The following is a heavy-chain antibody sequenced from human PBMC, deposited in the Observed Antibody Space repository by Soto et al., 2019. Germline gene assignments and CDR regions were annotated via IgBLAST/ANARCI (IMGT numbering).Heavy chain of an antibody. D-gene: IGHD4-4*01. CDR3: ATQGGGDYSNPNNWFDP. Sequence: SETLSLTCTVSGGSISSGGYYWSWIRQHPGKGLEWIGYIYYSGSTYYNPSLKSRVTISVGTSKNQFSLKLSSVTAADTAVYYCATQGGGDYSNPNNWFDPWGQGTLVTVSS. CDR1: GGSISSGGYY. J-gene: IGHJ5*02. CDR2: IYYSGST. V-gene: IGHV4-31*03.